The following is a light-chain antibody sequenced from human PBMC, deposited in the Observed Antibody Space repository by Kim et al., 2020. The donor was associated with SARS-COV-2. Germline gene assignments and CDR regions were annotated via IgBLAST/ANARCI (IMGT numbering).Light chain of an antibody. Sequence: EIVMTQSPATLSVSPGERATISCRASQSVSSNLAWYQQKPGQPPRLLIQGASTRATGIPARFSGSGSGTEFTLTISGLQGEGFAVYYCQQYNEWPPLTFGGGTKLEI. CDR2: GAS. V-gene: IGKV3-15*01. CDR1: QSVSSN. J-gene: IGKJ4*01. CDR3: QQYNEWPPLT.